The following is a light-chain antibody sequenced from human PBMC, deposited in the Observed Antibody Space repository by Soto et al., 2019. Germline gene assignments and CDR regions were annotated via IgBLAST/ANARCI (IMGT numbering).Light chain of an antibody. CDR1: SSDVGAYIY. V-gene: IGLV2-14*03. CDR3: ASYSDSDTKV. Sequence: QSVLTQPASVSGSPGQSSTISCGGTSSDVGAYIYVSWYQQYPGKAPKLIIYEVNNRPAGVSGRFSGSKSDTTAYLTISGLQAEDEADYYCASYSDSDTKVFGTGTKLTVL. CDR2: EVN. J-gene: IGLJ1*01.